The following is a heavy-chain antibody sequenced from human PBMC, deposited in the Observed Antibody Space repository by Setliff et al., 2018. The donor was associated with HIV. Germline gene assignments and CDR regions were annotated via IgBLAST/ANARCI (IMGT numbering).Heavy chain of an antibody. CDR1: GYTFTNYA. CDR3: ASAPPRITIFGVVVSSDYYNYYMDV. J-gene: IGHJ6*03. V-gene: IGHV7-4-1*02. CDR2: INTNTGNP. Sequence: ASVKVSCKASGYTFTNYAMNWVRQAPGQGLEGMGWINTNTGNPTCAKGFTGRFVFSLETSGSTAFLQISSLQAEDTAVYYCASAPPRITIFGVVVSSDYYNYYMDVWGKGTTVTVS. D-gene: IGHD3-3*01.